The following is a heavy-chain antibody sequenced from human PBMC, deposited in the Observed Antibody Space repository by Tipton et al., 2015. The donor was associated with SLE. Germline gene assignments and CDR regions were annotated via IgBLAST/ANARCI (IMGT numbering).Heavy chain of an antibody. Sequence: TLSLTCAVYVGSFSGYYWSWIRQPPGRGLEWIGEINHSEGTNYNPSLKSRVTISVDTSKNQFSLKLSSVTAADTAVYYCARGGEYGSSWYPRYYYYMDVWGKGTTVTVSS. CDR3: ARGGEYGSSWYPRYYYYMDV. CDR2: INHSEGT. V-gene: IGHV4-34*01. D-gene: IGHD6-13*01. J-gene: IGHJ6*03. CDR1: VGSFSGYY.